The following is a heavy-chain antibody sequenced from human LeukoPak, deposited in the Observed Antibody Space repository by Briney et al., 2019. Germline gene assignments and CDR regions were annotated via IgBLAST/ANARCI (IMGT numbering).Heavy chain of an antibody. V-gene: IGHV3-23*01. D-gene: IGHD3-3*01. J-gene: IGHJ5*02. Sequence: GGSLRLSFAASGFTFSSYAMSWVRQAPGKGLEWVSAISGSGGSTYYADSVKGRFTISRDNSKNTLYLQMNSLRAEDTAVYYSRKEAIVLRFLEWLSPTPFDPWGQGTLVTVSS. CDR1: GFTFSSYA. CDR2: ISGSGGST. CDR3: RKEAIVLRFLEWLSPTPFDP.